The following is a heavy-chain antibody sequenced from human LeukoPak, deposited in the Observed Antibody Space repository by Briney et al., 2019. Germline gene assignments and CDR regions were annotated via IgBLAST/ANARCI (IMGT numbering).Heavy chain of an antibody. J-gene: IGHJ3*02. D-gene: IGHD4-17*01. CDR3: ARDRYGTFDI. Sequence: GGSLRLSCAASRFTFSSYSMSWVRQAPGKGLEWVANMKQNGSEKYYVDSAKGRFTISRDNPKKSLYLQMNSLRAEDTAVYYCARDRYGTFDIWGQGTMVTVSS. CDR2: MKQNGSEK. CDR1: RFTFSSYS. V-gene: IGHV3-7*01.